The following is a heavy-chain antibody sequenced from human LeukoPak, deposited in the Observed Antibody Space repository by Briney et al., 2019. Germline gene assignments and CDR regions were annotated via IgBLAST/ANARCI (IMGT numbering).Heavy chain of an antibody. V-gene: IGHV4-61*02. J-gene: IGHJ4*02. CDR3: ARTTVTFIDY. CDR2: FYTSGST. Sequence: SQTLSLTCTVSGGSISGGSYYWTWIRQPAGKGLEWIGRFYTSGSTNYNPSLKSRVTISVDTSKNQFSLKLNSVTAADTAVYYCARTTVTFIDYWGQGTLVTVSS. CDR1: GGSISGGSYY. D-gene: IGHD4-11*01.